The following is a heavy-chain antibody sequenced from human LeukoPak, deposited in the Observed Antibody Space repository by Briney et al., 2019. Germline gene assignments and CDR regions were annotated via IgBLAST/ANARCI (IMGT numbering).Heavy chain of an antibody. J-gene: IGHJ4*02. Sequence: PSETLSLTCTVSGASISSSTYYWDWTPQPPGKGLEWIGSISYSGTTYYNPSLKSRVTISVDTSKNQFSLKLNSVSAADTAVYYCARHYVTGVARGYSDYWGQGTLVTVSS. CDR3: ARHYVTGVARGYSDY. CDR2: ISYSGTT. D-gene: IGHD3-10*01. CDR1: GASISSSTYY. V-gene: IGHV4-39*01.